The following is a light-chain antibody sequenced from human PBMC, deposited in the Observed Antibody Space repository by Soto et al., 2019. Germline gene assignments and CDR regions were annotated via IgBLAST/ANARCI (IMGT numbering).Light chain of an antibody. CDR3: CSYAGSSLWM. Sequence: QLVLTQPAAVSGSLGQSITISCSGSGSDIGNYNLVSWYQQQPGKVPRLIIYEVNKGPSGVSNRFSGSKSGNTASLTISDLQPDDECLYYCCSYAGSSLWMFGGGTKVTVL. CDR2: EVN. CDR1: GSDIGNYNL. J-gene: IGLJ3*02. V-gene: IGLV2-23*02.